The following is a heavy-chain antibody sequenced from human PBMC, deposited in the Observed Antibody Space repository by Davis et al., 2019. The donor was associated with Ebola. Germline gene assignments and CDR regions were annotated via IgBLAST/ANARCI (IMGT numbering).Heavy chain of an antibody. CDR3: VIGGLAARPGASYLDF. CDR1: GFTFSSYA. V-gene: IGHV3-23*01. D-gene: IGHD6-6*01. CDR2: ISGSGGST. J-gene: IGHJ4*02. Sequence: GESLKISCAASGFTFSSYAMSWVRQAQGKGLEWVSGISGSGGSTYYADSVKGRFTISRDNSKNTLHLQMNSLRAEDTAVYYCVIGGLAARPGASYLDFWGQGTLVTVSS.